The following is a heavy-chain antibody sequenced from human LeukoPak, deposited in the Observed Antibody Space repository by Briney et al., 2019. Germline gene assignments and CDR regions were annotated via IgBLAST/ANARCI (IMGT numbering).Heavy chain of an antibody. J-gene: IGHJ4*02. CDR1: GFTFSSYA. D-gene: IGHD3-10*01. CDR2: ISGSGGST. V-gene: IGHV3-23*01. CDR3: AKAYGSGSYSYNY. Sequence: GGPLTLFCAASGFTFSSYAMSWVRQAPRQGLDRVLAISGSGGSTYYADSAEGRFTISRDNSKNTLYLQMNSLRAEDTAVYYCAKAYGSGSYSYNYWGQGTLVTVSS.